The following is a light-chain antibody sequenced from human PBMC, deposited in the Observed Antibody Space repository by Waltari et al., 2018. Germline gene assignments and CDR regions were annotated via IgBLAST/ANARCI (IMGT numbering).Light chain of an antibody. CDR1: QSIGKY. Sequence: EIVLTQSPGSLSLSPGERSTLSCRASQSIGKYLVWYQQKPGQVPRLLIYAASSRATGVPDRFSGSGSGTDFSLTISRLEPEDFAVYYCQNHERLPATFGQGTKVEIK. CDR3: QNHERLPAT. J-gene: IGKJ1*01. V-gene: IGKV3-20*01. CDR2: AAS.